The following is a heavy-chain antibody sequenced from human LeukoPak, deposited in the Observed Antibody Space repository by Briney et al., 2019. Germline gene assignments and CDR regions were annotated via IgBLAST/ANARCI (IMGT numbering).Heavy chain of an antibody. D-gene: IGHD3-22*01. CDR1: GYTFTGYY. CDR2: INANSGGT. J-gene: IGHJ3*02. Sequence: ASVKVSCKASGYTFTGYYMHWVRQAPGQGLEWMGWINANSGGTNYAQKFQGRVTMTRDTSISTAYMELSRLRSDDTAVYYCARIYYDSSGGAFDIWGQGTMVTVSS. V-gene: IGHV1-2*02. CDR3: ARIYYDSSGGAFDI.